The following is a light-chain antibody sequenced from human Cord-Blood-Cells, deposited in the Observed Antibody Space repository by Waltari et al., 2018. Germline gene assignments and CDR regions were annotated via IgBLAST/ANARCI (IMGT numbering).Light chain of an antibody. Sequence: QSALTQPRSVSGSPGQSVTISCTGPSSDVGGYNYVSCYQQHPGKAPKLMIYDFSKRPSGVPDLFSCSRSGNPASLTSSGLQAEDEADYYCCSYAGSYTSYVFGTGTKVTVL. J-gene: IGLJ1*01. CDR1: SSDVGGYNY. V-gene: IGLV2-11*01. CDR2: DFS. CDR3: CSYAGSYTSYV.